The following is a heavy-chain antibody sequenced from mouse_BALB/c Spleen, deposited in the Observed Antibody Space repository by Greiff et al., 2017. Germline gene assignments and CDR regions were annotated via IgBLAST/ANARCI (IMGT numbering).Heavy chain of an antibody. Sequence: DVQLQESGPGLVKPSQSLPLTCSVTGYSITSGYYWNWIRQFPGNKLEWMGYISYDGSNNYNPSLKNRISITRDTSKNQFFLKLNSVTTEDTATYYCAREDSWFAYWGQGTLVTVSA. CDR1: GYSITSGYY. CDR3: AREDSWFAY. J-gene: IGHJ3*01. CDR2: ISYDGSN. V-gene: IGHV3-6*02.